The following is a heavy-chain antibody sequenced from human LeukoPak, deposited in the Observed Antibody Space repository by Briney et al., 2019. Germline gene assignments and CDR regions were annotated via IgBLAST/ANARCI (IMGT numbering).Heavy chain of an antibody. J-gene: IGHJ3*01. CDR3: ARDGGRSYHRALSSLRFLEWSF. V-gene: IGHV3-30-3*01. CDR1: AFTISKNY. D-gene: IGHD3-3*01. Sequence: PGGSLTLSCAADAFTISKNYVHCVRQPPGRGLEWVALISNDGNSKDYADSVKGRFTLSGDNSKTTLYLQMNSLRAEDTAVYYCARDGGRSYHRALSSLRFLEWSFWGQGTMVTVSS. CDR2: ISNDGNSK.